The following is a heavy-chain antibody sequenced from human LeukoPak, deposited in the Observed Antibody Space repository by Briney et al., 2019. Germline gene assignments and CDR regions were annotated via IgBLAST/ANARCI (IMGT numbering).Heavy chain of an antibody. CDR3: ARGRVVRGVIANFDY. V-gene: IGHV4-4*07. CDR2: IYTTGTT. Sequence: PSETLSLTCSVSGGFVSTYYWSWIRQPAGKGLEWIGRIYTTGTTNYNPSLKSRVTMSVDTSKNQFSLKMRSVTAADTAVYYCARGRVVRGVIANFDYWGQGTLVTVSS. CDR1: GGFVSTYY. J-gene: IGHJ4*02. D-gene: IGHD3-10*01.